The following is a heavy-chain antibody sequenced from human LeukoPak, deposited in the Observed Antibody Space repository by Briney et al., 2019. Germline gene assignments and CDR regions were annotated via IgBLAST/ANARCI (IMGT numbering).Heavy chain of an antibody. CDR2: INPSGGST. D-gene: IGHD5-18*01. CDR3: ARENRGYSYGSNAFDI. J-gene: IGHJ3*02. V-gene: IGHV1-46*01. Sequence: GASVKVSCKASGYTFTSYYMHWVRQAPGQGLEWMGIINPSGGSTSYAQKFQGRVTITADESTSTAYMELSSLRSEDTAVYYCARENRGYSYGSNAFDIWGQGTMVTVSS. CDR1: GYTFTSYY.